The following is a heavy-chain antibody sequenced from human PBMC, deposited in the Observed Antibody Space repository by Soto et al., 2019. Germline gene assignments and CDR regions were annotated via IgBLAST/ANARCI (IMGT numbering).Heavy chain of an antibody. V-gene: IGHV1-18*01. D-gene: IGHD6-19*01. J-gene: IGHJ4*02. Sequence: ASVKVSCKASGYTFTNYAINWVRQAPGQGLEWMGWISVYNGNTNYAQKFQGRVTMTTDTSTSTAYLELRSLRSDDTAVYYCARSYSSGTVDYWGQGSLVTVSS. CDR2: ISVYNGNT. CDR3: ARSYSSGTVDY. CDR1: GYTFTNYA.